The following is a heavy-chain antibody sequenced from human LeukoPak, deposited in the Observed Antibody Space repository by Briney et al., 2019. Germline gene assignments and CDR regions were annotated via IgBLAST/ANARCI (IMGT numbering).Heavy chain of an antibody. J-gene: IGHJ4*02. CDR2: IDPSDSYT. D-gene: IGHD5/OR15-5a*01. CDR3: ARLAVDIASPTRDY. V-gene: IGHV5-10-1*01. Sequence: GESLKISCKTSGYSFTKYFITWVRQMPGKGLEWMGRIDPSDSYTAYSPSFQGQVTISADTSTNTAYLQWSSLRASDTAMYYCARLAVDIASPTRDYWGQGTLVTVSS. CDR1: GYSFTKYF.